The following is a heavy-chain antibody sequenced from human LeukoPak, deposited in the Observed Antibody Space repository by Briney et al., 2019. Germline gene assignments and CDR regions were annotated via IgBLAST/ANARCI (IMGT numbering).Heavy chain of an antibody. CDR3: AGSPIGYGMDV. V-gene: IGHV4-4*02. CDR1: GGSISNENW. J-gene: IGHJ6*02. Sequence: PSETLSLTCAVSGGSISNENWLGWVRQPPGKGLEWIGEIYHSGSTNYIPSLKSRITISVDKSKNQFSLKLTSVTAADTAVYYCAGSPIGYGMDVWGQGTTVTVSS. CDR2: IYHSGST.